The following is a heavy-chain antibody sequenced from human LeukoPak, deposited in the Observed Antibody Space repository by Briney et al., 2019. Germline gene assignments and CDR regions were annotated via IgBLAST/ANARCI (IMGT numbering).Heavy chain of an antibody. CDR1: GYTFTSYD. J-gene: IGHJ6*03. D-gene: IGHD5-18*01. CDR2: MNPNSGNT. CDR3: ARGRVDTAMVTGYYYYYMDV. V-gene: IGHV1-8*03. Sequence: ASVKVSCKAPGYTFTSYDINWVRQATGQGLEWMGWMNPNSGNTGYAQKFQGRVTITRNTSISTAYMELSSLRSEDTAVYYCARGRVDTAMVTGYYYYYMDVWGKGTTVTVSS.